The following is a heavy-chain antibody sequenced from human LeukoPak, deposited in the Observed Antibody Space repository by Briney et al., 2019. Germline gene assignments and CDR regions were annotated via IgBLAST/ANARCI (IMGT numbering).Heavy chain of an antibody. CDR1: GGSISSYY. V-gene: IGHV4-59*01. D-gene: IGHD2-2*01. Sequence: SETLSLTCTVSGGSISSYYWSWIRQPPGKGLEWIGYIYYSGSTNYHPSLKSRVTISVDTSKNHSSLTLSSVTAADTAVYYCARGPXCSSTSCSDYYYYYMXVXXKGTXXTVS. CDR3: ARGPXCSSTSCSDYYYYYMXV. CDR2: IYYSGST. J-gene: IGHJ6*03.